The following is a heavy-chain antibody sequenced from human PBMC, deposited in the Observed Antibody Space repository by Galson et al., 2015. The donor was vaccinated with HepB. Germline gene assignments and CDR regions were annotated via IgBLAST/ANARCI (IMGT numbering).Heavy chain of an antibody. CDR2: ISYDGSSK. Sequence: SLRLSCAASRFTFSSYAMHWVRQAPGKGLEWVAVISYDGSSKYYADSVKGRFTISRDNSKNTLYLQMNRLRAEDTAVYYCARDGDPNVYCGGDCYTNWFDPWGQGTLVTVSS. CDR3: ARDGDPNVYCGGDCYTNWFDP. CDR1: RFTFSSYA. J-gene: IGHJ5*02. D-gene: IGHD2-21*01. V-gene: IGHV3-30-3*01.